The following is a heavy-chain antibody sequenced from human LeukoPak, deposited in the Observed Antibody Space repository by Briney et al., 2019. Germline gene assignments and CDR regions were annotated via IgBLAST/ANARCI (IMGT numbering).Heavy chain of an antibody. CDR2: ISYDGSNK. Sequence: TGGSLRLSCAASGFTFSSYAMHWVRQAPGKGLEWVAVISYDGSNKYYADSVKGRFTISRDNSKNTLYLQMNSLRAEDTAVYYCARDGSGWGYCSGGSCYGMGYYYYGMDVWGQGTTVTVSS. CDR1: GFTFSSYA. V-gene: IGHV3-30-3*01. CDR3: ARDGSGWGYCSGGSCYGMGYYYYGMDV. D-gene: IGHD2-15*01. J-gene: IGHJ6*02.